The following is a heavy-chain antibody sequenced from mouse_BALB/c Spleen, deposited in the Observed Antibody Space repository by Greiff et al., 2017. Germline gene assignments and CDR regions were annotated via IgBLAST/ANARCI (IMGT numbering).Heavy chain of an antibody. D-gene: IGHD2-4*01. V-gene: IGHV1-55*01. J-gene: IGHJ4*01. CDR3: ARGYDYHLYYAMDY. CDR1: GYNFTSYW. Sequence: VQLQQPGAELVKPGTSVKLSCKASGYNFTSYWINWVKLRPGQGLEWIGDIYPGSGSTNYNEKFKSKATLTVDTSSSTAYMQLSSLASEDSALYYCARGYDYHLYYAMDYWGQGTSVTVSS. CDR2: IYPGSGST.